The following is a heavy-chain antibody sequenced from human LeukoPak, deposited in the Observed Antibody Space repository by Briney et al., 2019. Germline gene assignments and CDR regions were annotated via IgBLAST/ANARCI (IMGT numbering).Heavy chain of an antibody. D-gene: IGHD3-3*01. CDR2: ISLAGDYI. CDR1: RFSFSSFS. J-gene: IGHJ3*02. V-gene: IGHV3-21*01. CDR3: AKDWRAGPGDAFDI. Sequence: GGSLRLSCAASRFSFSSFSMTWVRQAPGKGLEWVSSISLAGDYIYYADSVRGRFTISRDDAKNSLYLQMNSLRAEDTGIYYCAKDWRAGPGDAFDIWGQGTMVTVSS.